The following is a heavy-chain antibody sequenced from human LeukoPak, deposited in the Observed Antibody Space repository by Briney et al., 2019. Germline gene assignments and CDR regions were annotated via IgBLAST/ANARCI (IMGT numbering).Heavy chain of an antibody. D-gene: IGHD5-18*01. CDR3: ARDPGYNYGYDY. CDR1: GFSVSSSY. CDR2: IYSDGST. J-gene: IGHJ4*02. V-gene: IGHV3-53*01. Sequence: GGSLRLSCAASGFSVSSSYMSWVRQAPGKGLEWVSIIYSDGSTYYADSVKGRFTISRDNSKNTLYLQMNSLRAEDTAVYYCARDPGYNYGYDYWGQGTLVTVSS.